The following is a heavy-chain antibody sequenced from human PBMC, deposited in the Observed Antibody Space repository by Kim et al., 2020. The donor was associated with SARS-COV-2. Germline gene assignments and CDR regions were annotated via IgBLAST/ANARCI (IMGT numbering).Heavy chain of an antibody. J-gene: IGHJ4*02. CDR3: AQGHSSGYWTPIDY. D-gene: IGHD3-22*01. CDR1: GFTFDDYT. CDR2: ISWDGGNR. Sequence: GGSLRLSCAASGFTFDDYTMHWIRQIPGKGLEWVSLISWDGGNRYYTDSVKGRFTISRDNDKNSLYLHMMSLKIDDTAFYYCAQGHSSGYWTPIDYWVQGTLVTVSS. V-gene: IGHV3-43*01.